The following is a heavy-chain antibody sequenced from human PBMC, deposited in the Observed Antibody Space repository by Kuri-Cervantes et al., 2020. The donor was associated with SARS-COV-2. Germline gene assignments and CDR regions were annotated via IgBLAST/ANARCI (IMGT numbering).Heavy chain of an antibody. CDR2: ITSDSRYI. V-gene: IGHV3-21*04. CDR3: ARASVVPAAYPTFDY. D-gene: IGHD2-2*01. J-gene: IGHJ4*02. Sequence: GGSLRLSCAASGLTFRSYSMNWVRQSPGKGLEWVASITSDSRYIYYAGSVKGRFTISRDNAKNSLYLEMSSLRSEDTAVYYCARASVVPAAYPTFDYWGQGTLVTVSS. CDR1: GLTFRSYS.